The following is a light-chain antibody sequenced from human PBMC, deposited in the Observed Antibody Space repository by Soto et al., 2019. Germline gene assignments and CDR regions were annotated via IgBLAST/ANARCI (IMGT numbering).Light chain of an antibody. CDR2: DPS. J-gene: IGKJ4*01. Sequence: DIVLTQSPGTLSLSPGERATLSCRASQSVSSSYLAWYQQKPGQAPRLLIYDPSNRATGIPDRFSGSGSATDFTLTISRLEPEDFAVYYCQQYDTSPLTFGGGTKVDIK. CDR3: QQYDTSPLT. V-gene: IGKV3-20*01. CDR1: QSVSSSY.